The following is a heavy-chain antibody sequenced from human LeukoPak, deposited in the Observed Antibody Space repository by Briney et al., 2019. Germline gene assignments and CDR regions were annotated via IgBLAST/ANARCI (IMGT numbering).Heavy chain of an antibody. CDR3: ARGPDSYGYPSFDY. V-gene: IGHV4-34*01. D-gene: IGHD5-18*01. Sequence: SQTLSLTCAVYGGSFSGYYWSWIRQPPGKGLEWIGEINHSGSTNYNPSLKSRVTISVDTSKNQFSLKLSSVTAADAAVYYCARGPDSYGYPSFDYWGQGTLVTVSS. CDR2: INHSGST. J-gene: IGHJ4*02. CDR1: GGSFSGYY.